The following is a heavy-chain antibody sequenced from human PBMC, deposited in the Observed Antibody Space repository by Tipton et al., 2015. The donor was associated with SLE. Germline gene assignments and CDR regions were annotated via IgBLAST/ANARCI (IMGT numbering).Heavy chain of an antibody. J-gene: IGHJ4*02. V-gene: IGHV4-39*02. CDR3: ARTQYTFGGVIAPFDY. D-gene: IGHD3-16*02. CDR2: MSYSGST. CDR1: DGSIRSTNYY. Sequence: TLSLTCTVSDGSIRSTNYYWGWIRQPPGKGLEWIGHMSYSGSTYYNPSLKSRITISVDTSKNHFSLKLSSVTAADTAVYYCARTQYTFGGVIAPFDYWGQGTLVTVSS.